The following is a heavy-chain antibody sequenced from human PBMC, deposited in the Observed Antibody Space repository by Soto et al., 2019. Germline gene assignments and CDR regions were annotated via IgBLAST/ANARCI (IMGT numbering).Heavy chain of an antibody. D-gene: IGHD1-26*01. CDR2: ISGSGGST. V-gene: IGHV3-23*01. CDR1: GFAFSSYA. CDR3: ARDEAGKVGLRYFGY. J-gene: IGHJ4*02. Sequence: PGGSLRLSCAASGFAFSSYAMSWVRQAPGKGLEWVSAISGSGGSTYYADSVKGRFTISRDNSKNTLYLQMNSLRAEDTAVYWCARDEAGKVGLRYFGYWGQGTLVTGPS.